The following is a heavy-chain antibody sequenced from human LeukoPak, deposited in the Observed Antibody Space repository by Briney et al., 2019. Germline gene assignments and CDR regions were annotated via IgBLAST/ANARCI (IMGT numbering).Heavy chain of an antibody. D-gene: IGHD5/OR15-5a*01. Sequence: GRSLRLSCVASGFMFSDHAFHWVRQSPDKGLEWVALIGSDGSKKYYADSVQGRFTVSRENSKNTLFLQMNTLRADDTAVYFCARQMTSTRFFDSWGQGTLVTVSS. V-gene: IGHV3-30*04. J-gene: IGHJ4*02. CDR1: GFMFSDHA. CDR2: IGSDGSKK. CDR3: ARQMTSTRFFDS.